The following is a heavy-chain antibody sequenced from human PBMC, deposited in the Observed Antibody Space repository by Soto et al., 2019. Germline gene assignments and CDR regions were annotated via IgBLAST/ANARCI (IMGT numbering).Heavy chain of an antibody. CDR1: GFSFSTYW. Sequence: GGSLRLSCAASGFSFSTYWMSWVRQVPGTGQEWVANIKADGSETYYVDSVRGRFTISRDNAKTSLYLQMNSLRAEDTAVYYCAKGGHIDFCGQGTLVTVSS. J-gene: IGHJ4*02. D-gene: IGHD3-16*01. V-gene: IGHV3-7*03. CDR2: IKADGSET. CDR3: AKGGHIDF.